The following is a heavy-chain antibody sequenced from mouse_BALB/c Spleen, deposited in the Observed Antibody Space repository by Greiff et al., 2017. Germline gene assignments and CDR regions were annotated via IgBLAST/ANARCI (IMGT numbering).Heavy chain of an antibody. CDR2: IDPANGNT. D-gene: IGHD1-2*01. V-gene: IGHV14-3*02. Sequence: EVQLQQSGAELVKPGASVKLSCTASGFNIKDTYMHWVKQRPEQGLEWIGRIDPANGNTKYDPKFQGKATITADTSSNTAYLQLSSLTSEDTAVYYCASGLRPGDYFDYWGQGTTLTVSS. CDR3: ASGLRPGDYFDY. J-gene: IGHJ2*01. CDR1: GFNIKDTY.